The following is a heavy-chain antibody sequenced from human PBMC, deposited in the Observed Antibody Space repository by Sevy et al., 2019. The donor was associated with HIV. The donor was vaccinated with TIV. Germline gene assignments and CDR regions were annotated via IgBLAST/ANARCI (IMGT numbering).Heavy chain of an antibody. D-gene: IGHD6-19*01. CDR2: ISSSSSYI. Sequence: GGSLRLSCAASGFTFSSYSMNWVRQAPGKGLEWVSSISSSSSYIYYADSVKGRFTISRDNAKNSLYLQMNSLRAEDTAVYYGARAGGAVAGFADDAFDIWGQGTMVTVSS. CDR1: GFTFSSYS. J-gene: IGHJ3*02. V-gene: IGHV3-21*01. CDR3: ARAGGAVAGFADDAFDI.